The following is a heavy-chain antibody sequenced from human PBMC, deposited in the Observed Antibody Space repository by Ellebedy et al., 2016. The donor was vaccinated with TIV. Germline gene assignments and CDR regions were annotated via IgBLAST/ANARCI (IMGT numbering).Heavy chain of an antibody. CDR3: ARDLQHGSDY. J-gene: IGHJ4*02. V-gene: IGHV3-30*03. CDR1: GFTFSSYG. D-gene: IGHD4-11*01. CDR2: ISYDGSNK. Sequence: GESLKISCAASGFTFSSYGMHSVRQAPGKGLEWVAVISYDGSNKYYADSVKGRFTISRDNSKNTLYLQMNSLRAEDTAVYYCARDLQHGSDYWGQGTLVTVSS.